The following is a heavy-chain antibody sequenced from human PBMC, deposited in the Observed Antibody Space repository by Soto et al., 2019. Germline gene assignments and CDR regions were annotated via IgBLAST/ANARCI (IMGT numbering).Heavy chain of an antibody. CDR2: INPSGGST. V-gene: IGHV1-46*01. Sequence: GASVKVSCKASGYAFTSYYMHWLRQAPGQGLEWMGIINPSGGSTSYAQKFQGRVTMTRDTSTSTVYMELSSLRSEDTAVYYCARAMNPYYYDSSGYYDYWGQGTLVTVSS. CDR1: GYAFTSYY. CDR3: ARAMNPYYYDSSGYYDY. J-gene: IGHJ4*02. D-gene: IGHD3-22*01.